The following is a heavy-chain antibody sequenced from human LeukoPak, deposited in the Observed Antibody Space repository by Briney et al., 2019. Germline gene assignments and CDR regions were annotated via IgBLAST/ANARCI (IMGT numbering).Heavy chain of an antibody. Sequence: GGSLRLSCAASGFTFTDYYMSWIRQAPGKGLEWVSYISSTGSTIYYADSVKGRFTISRDNAKNSLYPQMNSLRAEDTAVYYCARELSSGWYTLDSWGQGTLVTVSS. CDR3: ARELSSGWYTLDS. J-gene: IGHJ4*02. CDR2: ISSTGSTI. CDR1: GFTFTDYY. D-gene: IGHD6-19*01. V-gene: IGHV3-11*01.